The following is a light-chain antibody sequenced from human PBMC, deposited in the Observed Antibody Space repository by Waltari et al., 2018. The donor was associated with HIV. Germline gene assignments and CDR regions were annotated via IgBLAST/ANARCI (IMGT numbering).Light chain of an antibody. CDR1: SSDVGGFNY. Sequence: QSALTQPPSASGSPGQSVTISCTGTSSDVGGFNYAPWYHNHPGKAPKLMIDEVSKRPSGVPDRFSGSKSGSTASLTVSGLQAEDEADYYCSSYAGSNNRWVFGGGTKLTAL. J-gene: IGLJ3*02. CDR3: SSYAGSNNRWV. CDR2: EVS. V-gene: IGLV2-8*01.